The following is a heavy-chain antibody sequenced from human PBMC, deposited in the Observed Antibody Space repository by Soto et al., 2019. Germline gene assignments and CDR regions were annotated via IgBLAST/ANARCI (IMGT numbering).Heavy chain of an antibody. CDR1: GYTFTNYG. CDR3: ATMGVLVPATIAYYFYYMDV. CDR2: INAYDGDT. J-gene: IGHJ6*03. D-gene: IGHD2-2*01. V-gene: IGHV1-18*01. Sequence: QVQLVQSGADVKKPGASVKVSCKASGYTFTNYGISWVRQAPGQGLERVGWINAYDGDTNYAQKFQGRVTMTTDTSTSTAFMEVRSLRSDDTAVYYCATMGVLVPATIAYYFYYMDVWGKGTTVTVSS.